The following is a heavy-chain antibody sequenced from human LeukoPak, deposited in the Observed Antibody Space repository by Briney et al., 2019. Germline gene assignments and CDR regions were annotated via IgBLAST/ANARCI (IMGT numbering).Heavy chain of an antibody. V-gene: IGHV3-23*01. Sequence: GGSLRLSCAASGFMFSDYAMSWVRQAPGKGLEYASAISGSGGATYYTDSVRGRFTISRDNSKNTVYLQMSSLRAEDTAVYYCAKFTGNGGYPDFWGQGNLVTVSS. CDR1: GFMFSDYA. CDR3: AKFTGNGGYPDF. CDR2: ISGSGGAT. D-gene: IGHD4-23*01. J-gene: IGHJ4*02.